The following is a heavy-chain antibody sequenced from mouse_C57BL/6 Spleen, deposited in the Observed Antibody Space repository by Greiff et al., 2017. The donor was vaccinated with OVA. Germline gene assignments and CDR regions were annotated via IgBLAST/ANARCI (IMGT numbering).Heavy chain of an antibody. CDR3: VSITTVVAHGYFDV. V-gene: IGHV2-3*01. J-gene: IGHJ1*03. D-gene: IGHD1-1*01. Sequence: VKLQESGPGLVAPSQSLSITCTVSGFSLTSYGVSWVRQPPGKGLEWLGVIWRDGSTTYHSALISRLGISKDNAKSQVFVKLNSLQTDDTATYYCVSITTVVAHGYFDVWGTGTTVTVSS. CDR1: GFSLTSYG. CDR2: IWRDGST.